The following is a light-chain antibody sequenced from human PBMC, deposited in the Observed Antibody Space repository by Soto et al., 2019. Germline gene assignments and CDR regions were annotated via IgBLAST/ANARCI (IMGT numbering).Light chain of an antibody. CDR3: AAWDDSLNGGL. Sequence: QSVLTQPPSASGTPGQRVTISCSGSNSNVGNNTVNWYQQLPGTAPKLLIETNNQRPSGVPDRFSGSKSATSASLAISGLQSEDEADYYCAAWDDSLNGGLFGGGTQLTVL. V-gene: IGLV1-44*01. CDR1: NSNVGNNT. J-gene: IGLJ3*02. CDR2: TNN.